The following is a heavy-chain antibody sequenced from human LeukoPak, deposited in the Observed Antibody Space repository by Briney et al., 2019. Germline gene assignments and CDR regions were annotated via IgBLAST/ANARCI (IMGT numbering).Heavy chain of an antibody. CDR3: ARAVAGPFDY. J-gene: IGHJ4*02. Sequence: QSGGSLRLSCAASGFTVSSNYMSWVRQAPGKGLEWVSVIYSGGSTYYADSVKGRFTISRDNSKNTLYLQMNSLRAEDTAVYYCARAVAGPFDYWGQGTLVTVSS. V-gene: IGHV3-53*01. CDR1: GFTVSSNY. CDR2: IYSGGST. D-gene: IGHD6-19*01.